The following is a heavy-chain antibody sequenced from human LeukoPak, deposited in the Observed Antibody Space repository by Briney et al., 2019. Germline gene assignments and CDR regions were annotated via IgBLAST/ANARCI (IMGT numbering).Heavy chain of an antibody. CDR1: GFTFSTYA. V-gene: IGHV3-23*01. CDR2: IRVSGDTT. CDR3: AKGLRWLVPAHYHGMDV. D-gene: IGHD6-19*01. Sequence: PGGSLRLSCAASGFTFSTYAMSWVRQAPGKGLEWVSGIRVSGDTTYYADSVKGQFTISRDNSKNTVYLQMGSLRAEDTAVYYCAKGLRWLVPAHYHGMDVWGQGTTVTVSS. J-gene: IGHJ6*02.